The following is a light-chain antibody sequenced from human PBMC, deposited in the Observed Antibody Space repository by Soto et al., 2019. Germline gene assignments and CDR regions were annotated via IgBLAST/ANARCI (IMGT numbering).Light chain of an antibody. J-gene: IGLJ1*01. CDR3: SSYTSSTTYV. CDR2: DVS. CDR1: TIDVGGYNY. V-gene: IGLV2-14*03. Sequence: QSALTQPASVSGSPGQSITISCTGITIDVGGYNYVSWYQHHPGKAPKLMIYDVSNRPSGVSNRFSGSKSGNTASLTISGLKAEDEADYYCSSYTSSTTYVVGTGTKVTVL.